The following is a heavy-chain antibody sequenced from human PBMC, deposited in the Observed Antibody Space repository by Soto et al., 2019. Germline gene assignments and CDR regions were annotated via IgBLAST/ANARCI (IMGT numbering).Heavy chain of an antibody. CDR3: AKCIVSASIDTWYYYYMDV. D-gene: IGHD1-26*01. V-gene: IGHV3-30*18. J-gene: IGHJ6*03. CDR2: ISYDGSNK. CDR1: GFTFSSYG. Sequence: GGSLRLSCAASGFTFSSYGMHWVRQAPGKGLEWVAVISYDGSNKYYADSVKGRFTISRDNSKNTLYLQMNSLRAEDTAVYYCAKCIVSASIDTWYYYYMDVWGKGTTVTVSS.